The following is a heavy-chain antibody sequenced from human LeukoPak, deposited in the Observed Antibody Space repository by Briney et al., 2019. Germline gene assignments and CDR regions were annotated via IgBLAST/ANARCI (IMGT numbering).Heavy chain of an antibody. J-gene: IGHJ4*02. CDR2: IKSDGTNI. CDR1: GFTLSNYW. V-gene: IGHV3-74*01. D-gene: IGHD5-12*01. CDR3: ARGSISGYDSDS. Sequence: GGSLRLSCAASGFTLSNYWMHWVRQAPGKGLLWVSRIKSDGTNINYADSVKGRFTISRDNARKMLYLQMNSLRAEDTAVYYCARGSISGYDSDSWGQGTLVTVSS.